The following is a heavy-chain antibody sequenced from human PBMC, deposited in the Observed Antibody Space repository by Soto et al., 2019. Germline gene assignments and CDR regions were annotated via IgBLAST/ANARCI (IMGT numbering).Heavy chain of an antibody. V-gene: IGHV3-74*01. D-gene: IGHD3-3*01. Sequence: GGSLRLSCAASGFTFSSYWMHWVRQAPGKGLVWVSRINSDGGSTSYADSVKGRFTISRDNAKNTLYLQMNSLRAEDTAVYYCARDREIFGVVRLDYWGQGTLVTVSS. CDR2: INSDGGST. J-gene: IGHJ4*02. CDR3: ARDREIFGVVRLDY. CDR1: GFTFSSYW.